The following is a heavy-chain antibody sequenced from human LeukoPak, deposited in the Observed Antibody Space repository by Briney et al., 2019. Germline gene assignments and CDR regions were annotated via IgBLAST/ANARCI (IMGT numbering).Heavy chain of an antibody. CDR1: GFTFNSYA. V-gene: IGHV3-23*01. CDR3: ARNENSGWGYFDY. D-gene: IGHD5-12*01. J-gene: IGHJ4*02. Sequence: GGSLRLSCVGSGFTFNSYAMSWVRQAPGKGLEWVSVIGGSNGITFYVGSVKGRFTISRDNSKDTLYLQMNSLRAEDTAVYYCARNENSGWGYFDYWGQGTLVTVSS. CDR2: IGGSNGIT.